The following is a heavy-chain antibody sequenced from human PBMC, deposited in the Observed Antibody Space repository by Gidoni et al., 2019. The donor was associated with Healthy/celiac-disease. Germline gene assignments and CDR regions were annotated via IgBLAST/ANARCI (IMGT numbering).Heavy chain of an antibody. D-gene: IGHD2-21*01. Sequence: QLQLQESGPGLVKPSETLSLTCTVSACSIRSSSYYWGWIRQPPGKGLEWIGSIYYSGSTYYNPSLKSRVTISVDTSKNQFSLKLSSVTAADTAVYYCARSGGEGELQPRGADAFDIWGQGTMVTVSS. J-gene: IGHJ3*02. V-gene: IGHV4-39*01. CDR1: ACSIRSSSYY. CDR2: IYYSGST. CDR3: ARSGGEGELQPRGADAFDI.